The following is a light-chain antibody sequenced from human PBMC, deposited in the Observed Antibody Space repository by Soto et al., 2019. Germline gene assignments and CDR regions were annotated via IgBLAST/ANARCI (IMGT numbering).Light chain of an antibody. Sequence: IQMTQSPSSVSASVGDRVTITCRASERINTYLAWYQQQPGKAPKLLIYAAFSLQSGVPSRFSGSGSGTEFTLTISNLQPEDFATYYCQQANSPPLTFGGGTKVDIK. CDR2: AAF. V-gene: IGKV1-12*01. CDR1: ERINTY. CDR3: QQANSPPLT. J-gene: IGKJ4*01.